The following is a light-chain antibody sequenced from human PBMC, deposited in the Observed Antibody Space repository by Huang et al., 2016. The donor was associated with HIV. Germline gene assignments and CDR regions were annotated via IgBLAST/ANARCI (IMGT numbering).Light chain of an antibody. J-gene: IGKJ1*01. CDR3: QQRSSWPS. CDR1: QSVNSF. Sequence: EFLLTQSPATRYLSPGERATLSCRASQSVNSFLAWYQQRPGQAPRLIIYDTYNRASGSPARFIGSGSGTDFTLTIFSLEPEDFAVYYCQQRSSWPSFGEGTRVEIK. V-gene: IGKV3-11*01. CDR2: DTY.